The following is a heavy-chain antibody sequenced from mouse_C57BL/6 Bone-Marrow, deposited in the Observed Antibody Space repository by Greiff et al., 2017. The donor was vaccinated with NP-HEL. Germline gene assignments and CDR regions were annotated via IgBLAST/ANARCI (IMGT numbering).Heavy chain of an antibody. Sequence: DVHLVESGGGLVKPGGSLKLSCAASGFTFSSYAMSWVRQTPEKRLEWVATISDGGSYTYYPDNVKGRFTISRDNAKNNLYLQMSHLKSEDTAMYYCARDRYDYDGRSSWFAYWGQGTLVTVSA. V-gene: IGHV5-4*01. D-gene: IGHD2-4*01. CDR2: ISDGGSYT. CDR3: ARDRYDYDGRSSWFAY. CDR1: GFTFSSYA. J-gene: IGHJ3*01.